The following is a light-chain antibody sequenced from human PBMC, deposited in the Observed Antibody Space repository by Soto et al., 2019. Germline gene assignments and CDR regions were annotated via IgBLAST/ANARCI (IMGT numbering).Light chain of an antibody. V-gene: IGLV2-11*01. J-gene: IGLJ1*01. CDR2: DVS. Sequence: QSALTQPRSVSVSPGQSVTISCTGTSSDVGTYDFLSWYQQHPVKAPRLMIFDVSERPSGVPERFSGSKSGNTAFLTISGLRAEDEADYYCCLYAVTFLVFGTGTKLTVL. CDR1: SSDVGTYDF. CDR3: CLYAVTFLV.